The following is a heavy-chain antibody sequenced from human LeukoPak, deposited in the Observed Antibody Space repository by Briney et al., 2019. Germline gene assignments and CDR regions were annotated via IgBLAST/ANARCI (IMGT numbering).Heavy chain of an antibody. CDR2: INSDGSST. D-gene: IGHD6-25*01. Sequence: GGSLRLSCAASGFTFRSYWMHWVRQAPGKGLVWVSRINSDGSSTAYADSVKGRITVSRDNAKNTVYLQMKSLRAEDTAAYYCARGYSSGSRIDYWGQGTLVTVSS. J-gene: IGHJ4*02. V-gene: IGHV3-74*01. CDR1: GFTFRSYW. CDR3: ARGYSSGSRIDY.